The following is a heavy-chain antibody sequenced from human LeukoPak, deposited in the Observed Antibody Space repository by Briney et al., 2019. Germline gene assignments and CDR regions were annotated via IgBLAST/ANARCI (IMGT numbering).Heavy chain of an antibody. CDR1: GYTFTGYY. V-gene: IGHV1-46*01. Sequence: ASVKVSCKASGYTFTGYYMHWVRQAPGQGLEWMGWINPSGGSTSYAQKFQGRVTMTRDMSTSTDYMELSSLRSEDTAVYYCARDNSVEDTAWWFDPWGQGTLVTVSS. J-gene: IGHJ5*02. CDR3: ARDNSVEDTAWWFDP. D-gene: IGHD4-23*01. CDR2: INPSGGST.